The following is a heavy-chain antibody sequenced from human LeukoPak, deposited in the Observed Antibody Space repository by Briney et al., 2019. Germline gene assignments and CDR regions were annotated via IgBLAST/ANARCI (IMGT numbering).Heavy chain of an antibody. CDR1: GGSISSGGYS. J-gene: IGHJ4*02. V-gene: IGHV4-30-2*01. D-gene: IGHD3-22*01. CDR2: IYHSGST. Sequence: SQTLSLTCAVSGGSISSGGYSWSWIRQPPGKGLEWIGYIYHSGSTYYNPSLKGRVTISVDRSKNQFSLKLSSVTAVDTAVYYCARSSGYLPFDYWGQGTLVTVSS. CDR3: ARSSGYLPFDY.